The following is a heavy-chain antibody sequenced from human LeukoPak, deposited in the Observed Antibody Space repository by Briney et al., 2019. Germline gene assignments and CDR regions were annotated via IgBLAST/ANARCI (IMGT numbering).Heavy chain of an antibody. CDR3: AREYYDNSGYTLDS. Sequence: SETLSLTCIVSGGSISGYYWSWIRQPAWKGLEWIGRIYTSGSTSYNPSLKSRVTMSVDTSKNQFSLKLSSVTAADTAVYYCAREYYDNSGYTLDSWGQGTLVTVSS. D-gene: IGHD3-22*01. V-gene: IGHV4-4*07. CDR1: GGSISGYY. J-gene: IGHJ4*02. CDR2: IYTSGST.